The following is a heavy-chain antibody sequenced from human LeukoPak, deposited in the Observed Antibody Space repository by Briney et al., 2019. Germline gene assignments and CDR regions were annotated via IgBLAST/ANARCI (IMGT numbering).Heavy chain of an antibody. J-gene: IGHJ6*02. CDR2: IYSGGST. V-gene: IGHV3-53*05. Sequence: GGSLRLSCAASGFTVSSNYMSWVRQAPGKGLEWVSVIYSGGSTYYADSVKGRFTISRDNSKNTLYLQMNSLRAEDTALYYCAKDYCSGGSCYSYYYYYGMDVWGQGTTVTVSS. D-gene: IGHD2-15*01. CDR3: AKDYCSGGSCYSYYYYYGMDV. CDR1: GFTVSSNY.